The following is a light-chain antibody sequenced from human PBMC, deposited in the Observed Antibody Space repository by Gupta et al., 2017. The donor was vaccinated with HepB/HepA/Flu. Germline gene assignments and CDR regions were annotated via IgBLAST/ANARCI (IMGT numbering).Light chain of an antibody. CDR3: QQSLDTPLT. CDR1: QSISSN. J-gene: IGKJ4*01. V-gene: IGKV1-39*01. CDR2: GAS. Sequence: DIQMTQSPSSLSASVGDRVTITCRASQSISSNLNWYQQKPGKVPKLLIYGASSLRSGVPSRFSGSGSGTDFTLTINRLQPEDLATYYCQQSLDTPLTFGGGTKVEI.